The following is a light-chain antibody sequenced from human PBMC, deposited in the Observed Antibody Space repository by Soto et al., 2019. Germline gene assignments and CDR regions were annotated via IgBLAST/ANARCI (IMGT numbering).Light chain of an antibody. CDR1: SRDVGGYDF. V-gene: IGLV2-11*01. CDR3: CSYSGVTTVM. Sequence: QSALTQPRSVSGSPGQSVTISCTGTSRDVGGYDFVSWYQKHPGKAPRLMIYDVNKRPSGVPDRFSGSKSGSSASLTISGLQPEDEADYYCCSYSGVTTVMFGGGTQLTVL. J-gene: IGLJ3*02. CDR2: DVN.